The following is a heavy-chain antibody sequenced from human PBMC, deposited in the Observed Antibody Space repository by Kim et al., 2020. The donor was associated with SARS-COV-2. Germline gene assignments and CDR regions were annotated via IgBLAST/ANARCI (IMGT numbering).Heavy chain of an antibody. CDR2: IYHSGST. CDR3: ARVLEGVATHFDY. D-gene: IGHD5-12*01. Sequence: SETLSLTCAVSGGSISSSNWWSWVRQPPGKGLEWIGEIYHSGSTNYNPSLKSRVTISVDKSKNQFSLKLSSVTAADTAVYYCARVLEGVATHFDYWGQGTLVTVSS. CDR1: GGSISSSNW. J-gene: IGHJ4*02. V-gene: IGHV4-4*02.